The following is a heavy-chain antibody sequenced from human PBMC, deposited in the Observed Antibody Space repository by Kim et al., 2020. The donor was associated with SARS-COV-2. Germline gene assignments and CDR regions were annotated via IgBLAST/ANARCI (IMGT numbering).Heavy chain of an antibody. V-gene: IGHV3-43*02. CDR2: ISGDGGST. Sequence: GGSLRLSCAASGFTFDDYAMHWVRQAPGKGLEWVSLISGDGGSTYYADSVKGRFTISRDNSKSSLYLQMNSLRTEDTALYYCAKAPYYYDSSGYYPPSYWGRGTLVSVSS. CDR1: GFTFDDYA. CDR3: AKAPYYYDSSGYYPPSY. D-gene: IGHD3-22*01. J-gene: IGHJ4*02.